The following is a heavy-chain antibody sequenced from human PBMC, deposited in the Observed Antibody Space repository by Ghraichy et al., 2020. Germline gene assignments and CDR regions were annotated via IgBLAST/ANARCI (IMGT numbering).Heavy chain of an antibody. Sequence: GESLNISCAASGFTFSSYAMSWVRQAPGKGLEWVSAISGSGGSTYYADSVKGRFTISRDNSKNTLYLQMNSLRAEDTAVYYCANPPPGYSYSMAHHFDYWGQGTLVTVSS. CDR2: ISGSGGST. J-gene: IGHJ4*02. D-gene: IGHD5-18*01. V-gene: IGHV3-23*01. CDR1: GFTFSSYA. CDR3: ANPPPGYSYSMAHHFDY.